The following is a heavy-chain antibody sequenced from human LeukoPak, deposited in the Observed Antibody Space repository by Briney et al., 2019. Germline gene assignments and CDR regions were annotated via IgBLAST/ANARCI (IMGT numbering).Heavy chain of an antibody. J-gene: IGHJ4*02. CDR1: GLTFSNYA. CDR2: ISNSGSFT. CDR3: ARMVRGVINPCDH. D-gene: IGHD3-10*01. V-gene: IGHV3-23*01. Sequence: GGSLRLSCAASGLTFSNYAMSWVRQAPGKGLEWVSAISNSGSFTYFADSVKGRFTISRDNSKNTLFLQMNSPRADDTAVYYCARMVRGVINPCDHWGQGTLVTVSS.